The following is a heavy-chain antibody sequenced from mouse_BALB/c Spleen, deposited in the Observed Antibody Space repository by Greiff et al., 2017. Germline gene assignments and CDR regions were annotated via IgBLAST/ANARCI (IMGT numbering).Heavy chain of an antibody. CDR2: ISYSGST. D-gene: IGHD2-4*01. CDR1: GYSITSDYA. J-gene: IGHJ3*01. V-gene: IGHV3-2*02. Sequence: EVQLQQSGPGLVKPSLSLSLTCTVTGYSITSDYAWNWIRQFPGNKLEWMVYISYSGSTSYNPSIKSRISITRDTSKNQFFLQLNSVTTEDTATYYCARNLLYDDDVAWFAYWDQGTLVTVSA. CDR3: ARNLLYDDDVAWFAY.